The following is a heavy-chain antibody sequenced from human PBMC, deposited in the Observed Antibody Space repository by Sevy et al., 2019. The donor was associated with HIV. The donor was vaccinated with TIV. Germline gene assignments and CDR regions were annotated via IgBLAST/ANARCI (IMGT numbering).Heavy chain of an antibody. CDR1: GFSFGDFS. J-gene: IGHJ4*02. V-gene: IGHV3-49*03. D-gene: IGHD1-1*01. CDR3: TRWKAAQSVFDY. CDR2: IKSSFYGGTV. Sequence: GGSLRLSCTSSGFSFGDFSMSWLRQAPGKGLEWVALIKSSFYGGTVDHAASVKGRFIISRDDSKSIAYLQMNDLKIEDTGVYYCTRWKAAQSVFDYWGQGALVTVSS.